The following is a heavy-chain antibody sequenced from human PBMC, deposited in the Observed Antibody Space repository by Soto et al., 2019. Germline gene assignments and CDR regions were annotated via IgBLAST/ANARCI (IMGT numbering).Heavy chain of an antibody. V-gene: IGHV3-23*01. Sequence: GGSLRLSCAASGFTFSSYAMSWVRQAPGKGLEWVSAISGSGGSTYYADSVKGRFTISRDNSKNTLYLQMNSLRAEDTAVYYCAKDLSITIFGVVTPGEIGYWGQGTLVTVSS. D-gene: IGHD3-3*01. CDR1: GFTFSSYA. J-gene: IGHJ4*02. CDR2: ISGSGGST. CDR3: AKDLSITIFGVVTPGEIGY.